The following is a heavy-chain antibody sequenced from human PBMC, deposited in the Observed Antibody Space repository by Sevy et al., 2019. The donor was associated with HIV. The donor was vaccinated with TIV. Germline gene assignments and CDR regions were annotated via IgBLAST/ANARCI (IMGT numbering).Heavy chain of an antibody. CDR2: IGGSGGST. CDR3: AKDFRPYRAAVFDY. V-gene: IGHV3-23*01. Sequence: GGSLRLSCVASGFTFNFYAMSWVRQAPGKGLEWVLSIGGSGGSTYYADSVKGRFTISRDNSKNQLSLQMDSLRAEDTAVYYCAKDFRPYRAAVFDYWGQGALVTVSS. CDR1: GFTFNFYA. D-gene: IGHD6-25*01. J-gene: IGHJ4*02.